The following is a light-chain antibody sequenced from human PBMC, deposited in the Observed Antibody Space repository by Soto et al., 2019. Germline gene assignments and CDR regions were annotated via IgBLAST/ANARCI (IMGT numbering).Light chain of an antibody. CDR1: SIDVGSYNL. Sequence: QSVLTQPASVSGSPGQSITISCTGTSIDVGSYNLVSWYQQHPGKAPKLMIYEGSKRPSGVSNRFSGSKSGNTASLTISGPQAEDEADYYCCSYAGSSTFVVFGGGTKVTVL. CDR2: EGS. J-gene: IGLJ2*01. CDR3: CSYAGSSTFVV. V-gene: IGLV2-23*03.